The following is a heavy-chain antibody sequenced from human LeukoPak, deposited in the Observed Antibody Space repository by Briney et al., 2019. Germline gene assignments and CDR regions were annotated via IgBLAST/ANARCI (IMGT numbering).Heavy chain of an antibody. Sequence: PSETLSLTCTVSGGSISSYYWSWIRQPPGKGLEWIGYIYYSGSTNYNPSLKSRVTISVDTSKNQFSLKLSSVTAADKAVYYCARDGVGCSSTSCYGSYYYYMDVWGKGTTVTVSS. CDR2: IYYSGST. J-gene: IGHJ6*03. CDR3: ARDGVGCSSTSCYGSYYYYMDV. CDR1: GGSISSYY. D-gene: IGHD2-2*01. V-gene: IGHV4-59*01.